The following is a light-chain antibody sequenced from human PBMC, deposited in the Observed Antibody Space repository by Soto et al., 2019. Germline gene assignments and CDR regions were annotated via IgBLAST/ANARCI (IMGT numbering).Light chain of an antibody. V-gene: IGKV3-15*01. Sequence: EIVLTQSPGTLSLSPVGRATLSCRASQSVSSNLAWYQQKPGQAPRLLIYGASTRATGIPARFSGGGSGTDFTLTISSLQSEDFAVYYCQQYKNWPPLTFGGGTKVDIK. CDR1: QSVSSN. CDR2: GAS. J-gene: IGKJ4*01. CDR3: QQYKNWPPLT.